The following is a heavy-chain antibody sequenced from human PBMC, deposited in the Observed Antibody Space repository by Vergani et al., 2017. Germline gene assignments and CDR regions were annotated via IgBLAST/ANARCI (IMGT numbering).Heavy chain of an antibody. V-gene: IGHV4-34*01. Sequence: QVQLQQWGAGLLKTSETLSLTCAVYGGSFNAYHWNWIRQPPGKGLEWIGEINHSGNNNYNPSLKSRVTMSVHTSKNQFSLKLRSVTAADTAVYFCARGNRIAARRLNYFDYWGQGALVTVSS. J-gene: IGHJ4*02. CDR3: ARGNRIAARRLNYFDY. CDR1: GGSFNAYH. CDR2: INHSGNN. D-gene: IGHD6-6*01.